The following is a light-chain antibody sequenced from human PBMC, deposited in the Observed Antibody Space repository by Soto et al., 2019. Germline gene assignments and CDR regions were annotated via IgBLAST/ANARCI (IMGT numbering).Light chain of an antibody. CDR2: DAS. V-gene: IGKV3-11*01. J-gene: IGKJ5*01. Sequence: DILLTQSPATLSLSPGERATLSCRASQSVYNYLAWYQQKPGQAPRLLIYDASHRATGIPARFSGSGSGTDVTLTISSLEPGDFAVYYCHQRSHLITCGQGTRLEIK. CDR3: HQRSHLIT. CDR1: QSVYNY.